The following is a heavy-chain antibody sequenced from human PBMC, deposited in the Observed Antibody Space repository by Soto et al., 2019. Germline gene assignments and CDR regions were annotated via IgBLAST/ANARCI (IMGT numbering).Heavy chain of an antibody. CDR2: ISGSGGRT. V-gene: IGHV3-23*01. CDR3: VKDRGIAAAGPYYCYYRMDV. J-gene: IGHJ6*02. D-gene: IGHD6-13*01. CDR1: GFTFSSYA. Sequence: EVQLLESGGGLVQPGGSLRLSCAASGFTFSSYAMSWVRQAPGKGLEWVSAISGSGGRTYFADSVKGRFTISRNNSKKTLYLQINSLRAEDTAVYYCVKDRGIAAAGPYYCYYRMDVWGPGTTVTGSS.